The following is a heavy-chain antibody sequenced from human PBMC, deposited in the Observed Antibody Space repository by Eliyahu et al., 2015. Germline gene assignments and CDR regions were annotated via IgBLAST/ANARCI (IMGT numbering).Heavy chain of an antibody. D-gene: IGHD4-17*01. J-gene: IGHJ3*01. CDR1: GYLFNPYG. V-gene: IGHV3-33*01. CDR2: IWYDGSNE. CDR3: VRDLALTTVYDAFDV. Sequence: QVQLVESGGGVVQPGRSLRLSCVASGYLFNPYGMHWVRQAPGKGLEWLAVIWYDGSNEYYADSVKGRFTISRDNSKNTLYLQMSSLRAEDTAVYHCVRDLALTTVYDAFDVWGQGAMVIVSS.